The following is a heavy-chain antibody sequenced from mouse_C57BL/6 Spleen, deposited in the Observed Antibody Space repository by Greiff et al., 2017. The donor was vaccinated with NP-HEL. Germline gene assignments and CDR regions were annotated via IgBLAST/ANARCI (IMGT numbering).Heavy chain of an antibody. V-gene: IGHV1-52*01. CDR3: AREDYYGSSTNWFAY. Sequence: QVQLQQPGAELVRPGSSVKLSCKASGYTFTSYWMHWLKPRPIQGLEWIGNIDPSDSETHYNQKFKDKATLTVDKSSSTAYMQLSSLTSEDSAVYYCAREDYYGSSTNWFAYWGQGTLVTVSA. D-gene: IGHD1-1*01. CDR2: IDPSDSET. CDR1: GYTFTSYW. J-gene: IGHJ3*01.